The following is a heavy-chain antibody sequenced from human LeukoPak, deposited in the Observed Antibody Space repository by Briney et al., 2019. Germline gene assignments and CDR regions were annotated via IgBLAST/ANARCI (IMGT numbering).Heavy chain of an antibody. CDR1: GFTFSTYS. CDR3: ARWYSSSWAHFDY. V-gene: IGHV3-48*01. J-gene: IGHJ4*02. D-gene: IGHD6-13*01. CDR2: ISSSSTI. Sequence: GGSLRLSCAASGFTFSTYSMNWVRQAPGKGLEWVSYISSSSTISYADSVKGRFTISRDNAKNSLFLQMNSLRAEDTAVYYCARWYSSSWAHFDYWGQGTLVTVSS.